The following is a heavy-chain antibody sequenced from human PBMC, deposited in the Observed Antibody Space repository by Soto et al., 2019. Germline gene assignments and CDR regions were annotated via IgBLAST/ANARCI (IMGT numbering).Heavy chain of an antibody. CDR3: ARDLLPGFGELFYGMDV. CDR1: GFTFSSYA. J-gene: IGHJ6*02. V-gene: IGHV3-30-3*01. D-gene: IGHD3-10*01. Sequence: QVQLVESGGGVVQPGRSLRLSCAASGFTFSSYAMHWVRQAPGKGLEWVAVISYDGSNKYYADSVKGRFTISRDNSKNTLYLQMNSLRAEDTAVYYCARDLLPGFGELFYGMDVWGQGTTVTVSS. CDR2: ISYDGSNK.